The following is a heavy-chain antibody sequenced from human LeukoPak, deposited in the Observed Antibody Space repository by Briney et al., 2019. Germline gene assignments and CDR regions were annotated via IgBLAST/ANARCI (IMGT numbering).Heavy chain of an antibody. D-gene: IGHD4-17*01. V-gene: IGHV1-2*04. Sequence: EASVKVSFTASGYTFTGYYMHWVRQAPGQGLEWMGWINPNSGGTNYAQRFQGWVTMTRDTSISTAYMELSRLRSDDTAVYYCARAHNHTDYGDYTGGAFDIWGQGTMVTVSS. CDR2: INPNSGGT. CDR3: ARAHNHTDYGDYTGGAFDI. J-gene: IGHJ3*02. CDR1: GYTFTGYY.